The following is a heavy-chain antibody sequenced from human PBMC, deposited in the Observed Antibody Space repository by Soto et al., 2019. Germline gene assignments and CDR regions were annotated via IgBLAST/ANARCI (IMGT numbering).Heavy chain of an antibody. V-gene: IGHV1-69*01. D-gene: IGHD3-3*01. CDR3: AREYYAFWSGYYYYYGMDV. J-gene: IGHJ6*02. CDR2: IIPIFGTA. Sequence: QVQLVQSGAEVKKPGSSVKVSCKASGGTFSSYAISWVRQAPGQGLEWMGGIIPIFGTANYAQKFQGRVTITADESTRTAYMELSSLRSEDTAVYYCAREYYAFWSGYYYYYGMDVWGQGTTVTVSS. CDR1: GGTFSSYA.